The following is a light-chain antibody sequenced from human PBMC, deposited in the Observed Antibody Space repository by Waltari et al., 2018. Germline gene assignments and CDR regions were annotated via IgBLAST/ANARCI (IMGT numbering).Light chain of an antibody. Sequence: CRASQGVSSALAWYQQKPGQAPRLLIYGASTRATGIPDRFSGSGSGTDFSLTISRLEPDDFAVYYCQHYLRLPVTFGQGTTVEI. J-gene: IGKJ1*01. CDR2: GAS. CDR3: QHYLRLPVT. CDR1: QGVSSA. V-gene: IGKV3-20*01.